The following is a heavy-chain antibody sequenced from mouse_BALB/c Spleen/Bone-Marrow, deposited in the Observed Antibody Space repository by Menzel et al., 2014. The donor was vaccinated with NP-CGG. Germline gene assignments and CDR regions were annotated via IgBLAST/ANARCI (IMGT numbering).Heavy chain of an antibody. CDR3: TRRTATLDY. CDR2: IYPGDSDT. D-gene: IGHD1-2*01. CDR1: GYSFTSYW. J-gene: IGHJ2*01. V-gene: IGHV1-5*01. Sequence: EVQLQHSGTVLARPGASVKMSCKASGYSFTSYWIHWVKQRPGQGLEWIGAIYPGDSDTSFNQKFKDKAKLTAVTSASTAYMELSSLTNEDSAVYYCTRRTATLDYWGQGTTLTVSS.